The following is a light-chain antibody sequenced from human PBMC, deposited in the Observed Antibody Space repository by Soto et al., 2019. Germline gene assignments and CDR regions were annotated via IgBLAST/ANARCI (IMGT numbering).Light chain of an antibody. V-gene: IGKV1-5*03. J-gene: IGKJ2*01. Sequence: DIQMTQSPSTLSASVGDRVTITCRASQSISSWLAWYQQKPGKAPKLLIYNASSLESGVPSRLSGSGSGTEFTLTTRSLQPDDFASYYGQQYNSYPYTFGQGTKLEIK. CDR2: NAS. CDR1: QSISSW. CDR3: QQYNSYPYT.